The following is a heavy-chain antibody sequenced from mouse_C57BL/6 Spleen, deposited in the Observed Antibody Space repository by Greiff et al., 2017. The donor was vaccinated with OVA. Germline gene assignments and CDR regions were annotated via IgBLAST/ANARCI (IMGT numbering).Heavy chain of an antibody. CDR2: IDPSDSYT. V-gene: IGHV1-50*01. D-gene: IGHD2-5*01. CDR3: ARTYSNYLDY. Sequence: VQLQQPGAELVKSGASVKLSCKASGYTFTSYWMQWVKQRPGQGLEWIGEIDPSDSYTNYNQKFKGKATLTVDTSSSTAYMQLSSLTSEDSAVYYCARTYSNYLDYWGQGTTLTVSS. J-gene: IGHJ2*01. CDR1: GYTFTSYW.